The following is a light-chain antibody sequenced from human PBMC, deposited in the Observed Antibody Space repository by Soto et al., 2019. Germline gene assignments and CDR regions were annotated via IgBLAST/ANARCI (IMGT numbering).Light chain of an antibody. V-gene: IGKV3-15*01. CDR3: QQYDDWPFS. CDR2: GAS. CDR1: QNVNSN. J-gene: IGKJ3*01. Sequence: EIVMTQSPATLSVSPGERATLACRASQNVNSNLAWYQQKPGQPPRLLFYGASTRATGIPGRFSGSGSGTEFTLTISGLQSEDFAMYYCQQYDDWPFSFGPGTKVDVK.